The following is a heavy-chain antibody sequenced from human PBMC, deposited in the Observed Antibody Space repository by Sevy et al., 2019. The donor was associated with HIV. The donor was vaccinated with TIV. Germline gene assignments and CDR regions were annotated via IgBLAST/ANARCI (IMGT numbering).Heavy chain of an antibody. V-gene: IGHV1-18*04. Sequence: ASVKVFCKASGYTFTSYGISWVRQAPGQGLEWMGWISAYNGNTKYAQKLQGRVTMTTETSTSTAYMELRSLRSDDTAVYYCASTRFLEWLSDDYYYDMDVWGKGTTFTVSS. CDR3: ASTRFLEWLSDDYYYDMDV. CDR2: ISAYNGNT. D-gene: IGHD3-3*01. J-gene: IGHJ6*03. CDR1: GYTFTSYG.